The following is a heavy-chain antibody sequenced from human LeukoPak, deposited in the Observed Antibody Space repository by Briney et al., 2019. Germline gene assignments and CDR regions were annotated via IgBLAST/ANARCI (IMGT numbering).Heavy chain of an antibody. CDR1: GYTFTSYG. CDR2: ISAYNGNT. CDR3: ARSPGYCSSTSCYVLTD. D-gene: IGHD2-2*01. Sequence: GASVTVSFTASGYTFTSYGISWVRQAPGQGLEWMGWISAYNGNTNYAQKLQGRVTMTTDTSTSTAYMELRSLRSDDTAVYYCARSPGYCSSTSCYVLTDWGQGTVVTVSS. J-gene: IGHJ4*02. V-gene: IGHV1-18*01.